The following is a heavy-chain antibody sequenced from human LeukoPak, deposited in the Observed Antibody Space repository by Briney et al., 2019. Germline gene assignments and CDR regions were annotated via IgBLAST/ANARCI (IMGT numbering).Heavy chain of an antibody. V-gene: IGHV1-69*05. CDR2: IIPIFGTA. D-gene: IGHD6-13*01. CDR3: AKYYWWSSSWVPRGDYMDV. CDR1: GGTFSSYA. Sequence: GASVKVSCKASGGTFSSYAISWVRQAPGQGLEWMGGIIPIFGTANYAQKFQGRVTITTDESTSTAYMELSSLRSEDTAVYYCAKYYWWSSSWVPRGDYMDVWGKGTTVTVSS. J-gene: IGHJ6*03.